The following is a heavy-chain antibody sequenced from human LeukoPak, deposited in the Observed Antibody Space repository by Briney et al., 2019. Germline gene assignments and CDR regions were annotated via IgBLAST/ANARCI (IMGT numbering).Heavy chain of an antibody. CDR1: GFTFSSHW. CDR3: ARELWFGETGRYFDY. Sequence: PGGSLRLSCAASGFTFSSHWMNWVRQAPGKGLEWVANIKEDGSEKYYVDSVKGRFTISRDNARNSLFLQMNSLRVEDTAVYYCARELWFGETGRYFDYWGQGTLVTVSS. V-gene: IGHV3-7*01. D-gene: IGHD3-10*01. CDR2: IKEDGSEK. J-gene: IGHJ4*02.